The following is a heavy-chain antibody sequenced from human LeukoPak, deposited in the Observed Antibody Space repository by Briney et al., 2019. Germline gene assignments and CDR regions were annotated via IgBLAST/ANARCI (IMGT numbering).Heavy chain of an antibody. D-gene: IGHD3-10*01. CDR2: ISAYNGNT. Sequence: ASVKVSCKASGYTFTSYGISWVRQAPGQGLEWMGWISAYNGNTNYAQKFQGRVTMTRDKSTSTVYMELSRLRSEDTAVYYCARVSEETGSDYWGQETLVTVSS. J-gene: IGHJ4*02. V-gene: IGHV1-18*01. CDR1: GYTFTSYG. CDR3: ARVSEETGSDY.